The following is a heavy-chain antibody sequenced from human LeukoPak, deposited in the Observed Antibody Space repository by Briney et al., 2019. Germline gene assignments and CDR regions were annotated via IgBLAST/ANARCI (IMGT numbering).Heavy chain of an antibody. V-gene: IGHV4-39*01. CDR3: ARLMATTDAFDI. Sequence: SETLSLTCTVSGGSISSSSYYWGWIRQPPGKGLEWIGSIYYSGSTYYNPSLKSRVTISVDTSKNQFSLKLSSVTAADTAVYYCARLMATTDAFDIWGQGTMVTVSS. J-gene: IGHJ3*02. D-gene: IGHD5-24*01. CDR1: GGSISSSSYY. CDR2: IYYSGST.